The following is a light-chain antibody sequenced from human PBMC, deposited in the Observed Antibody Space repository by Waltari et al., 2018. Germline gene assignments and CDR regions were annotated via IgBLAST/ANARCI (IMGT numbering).Light chain of an antibody. J-gene: IGLJ1*01. CDR1: SSNIGSNT. Sequence: QSVLTQPPSASGTPGQRVTISCSGSSSNIGSNTVNWYQQLPGTAPKLLIYSNNQRPSGVPDRFSGSKSVTSASLAISGLQSEDEADYYCAAWDDSLNGHYVFGTGTKVTVL. CDR3: AAWDDSLNGHYV. V-gene: IGLV1-44*01. CDR2: SNN.